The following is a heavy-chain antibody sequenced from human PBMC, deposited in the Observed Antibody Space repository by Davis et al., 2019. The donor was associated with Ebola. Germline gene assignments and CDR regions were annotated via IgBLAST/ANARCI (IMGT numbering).Heavy chain of an antibody. J-gene: IGHJ2*01. V-gene: IGHV4-61*09. CDR1: GASITSSFFS. Sequence: SETLSLTCNVSGASITSSFFSWTWVRQPAGKGLEWIGHIYTNGITKYNPALEGRVTILLDTSKNQFSLKLRSVTAADTAVYFCARLSGLFSSSSGALYFDLWGRGTQVSVSS. CDR2: IYTNGIT. CDR3: ARLSGLFSSSSGALYFDL. D-gene: IGHD6-6*01.